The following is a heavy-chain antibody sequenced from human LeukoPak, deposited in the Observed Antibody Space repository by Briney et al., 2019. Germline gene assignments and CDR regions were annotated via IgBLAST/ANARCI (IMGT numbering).Heavy chain of an antibody. CDR3: AKARPSSSSGYYYYYMDV. D-gene: IGHD6-6*01. V-gene: IGHV3-23*01. J-gene: IGHJ6*03. Sequence: GGSLRLSCAASGFTFSNSAMNWVRQAPGMGLEWVSGITASGDGTYYADSVKGRFTISRDNSKNTLYLQMNSLRAEDTAVYYCAKARPSSSSGYYYYYMDVWGKGTTVTVSS. CDR1: GFTFSNSA. CDR2: ITASGDGT.